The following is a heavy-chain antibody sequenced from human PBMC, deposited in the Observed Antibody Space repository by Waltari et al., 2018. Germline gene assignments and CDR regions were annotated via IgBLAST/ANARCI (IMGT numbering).Heavy chain of an antibody. CDR1: GFTFSSSA. Sequence: EVQLVESGGGLVQPGGSLKLSCATSGFTFSSSAMTWVRQAPGVALEWVSDISVGGGTTYYADSVKGRFTISRDNSKNILYLQMNSLRAEDTAFYYCVKQRVRASPIFDYWGLGTLVTVSS. J-gene: IGHJ4*02. CDR3: VKQRVRASPIFDY. CDR2: ISVGGGTT. V-gene: IGHV3-23*04. D-gene: IGHD6-25*01.